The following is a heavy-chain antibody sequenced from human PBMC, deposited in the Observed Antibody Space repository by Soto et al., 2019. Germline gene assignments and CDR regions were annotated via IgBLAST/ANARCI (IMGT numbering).Heavy chain of an antibody. CDR1: GFSLSNARMG. J-gene: IGHJ4*02. CDR3: ARIPSYYDSSGYYLYYFDY. V-gene: IGHV2-26*01. D-gene: IGHD3-22*01. Sequence: SGPTLVNPTETLTLTCTVSGFSLSNARMGVSWIRQPPGKALEWLAHIFSNDEKSYSTSLKSRLTISKDTSKSQVVLTMTNMDPVDTATYYCARIPSYYDSSGYYLYYFDYWGQGTLVTVSS. CDR2: IFSNDEK.